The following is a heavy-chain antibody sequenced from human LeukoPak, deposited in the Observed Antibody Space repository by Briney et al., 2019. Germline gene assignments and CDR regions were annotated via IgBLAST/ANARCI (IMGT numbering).Heavy chain of an antibody. J-gene: IGHJ4*02. CDR2: IYYSGST. D-gene: IGHD3-9*01. CDR1: GGSISSYY. Sequence: PSETLSLTCTVPGGSISSYYGSWIRQPPGKGLEWIGYIYYSGSTNYNPSLKSRVTISVDTSKNQFSLKLSSVTAADTAVYYCARGDWVLGAADYWGQGTLVTVSS. V-gene: IGHV4-59*01. CDR3: ARGDWVLGAADY.